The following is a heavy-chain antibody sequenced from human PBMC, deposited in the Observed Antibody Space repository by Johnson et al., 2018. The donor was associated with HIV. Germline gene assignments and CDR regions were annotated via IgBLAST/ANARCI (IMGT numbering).Heavy chain of an antibody. J-gene: IGHJ3*02. D-gene: IGHD1-26*01. CDR2: IWYDGSNQ. CDR1: GFTFSTYG. Sequence: QVQLVESGGVVVQPGRSLRLSCAASGFTFSTYGMHWVRQAPGKGLEWVAVIWYDGSNQYYADSVKGRFTISRENSKNTLYLQMNSLKAEDTAVYYCGKDDRGWELSHDDAFDIWGQGTMVIVSS. V-gene: IGHV3-33*06. CDR3: GKDDRGWELSHDDAFDI.